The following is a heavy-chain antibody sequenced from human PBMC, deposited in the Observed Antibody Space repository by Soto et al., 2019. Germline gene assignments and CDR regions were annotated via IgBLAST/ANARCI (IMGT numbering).Heavy chain of an antibody. CDR3: TTGTAVAKYYFDF. CDR2: IKSRADGETT. J-gene: IGHJ4*02. V-gene: IGHV3-15*01. CDR1: GFTFNNAW. D-gene: IGHD5-18*01. Sequence: EVQLVESGGGLVEPGGSLRLSCAASGFTFNNAWMSWVRQAPGKGLEWVGRIKSRADGETTDYAAPVKGRFTISRDDSKNTLSLQMNSLKTEYTAVYYCTTGTAVAKYYFDFWGQGTLVTVSS.